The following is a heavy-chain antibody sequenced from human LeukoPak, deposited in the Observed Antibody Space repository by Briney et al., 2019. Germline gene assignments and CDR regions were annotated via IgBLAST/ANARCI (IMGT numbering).Heavy chain of an antibody. CDR2: INHSGST. V-gene: IGHV4-34*01. Sequence: SETLSLTCAVYGGSFSGYYWSWIRQPPGKGLEWIGEINHSGSTNYNPSLKSRVTISVDTSKNQFSLKLSSVTAADTAVYYCARGDYGDFRLDPWGQGTLVTVSS. J-gene: IGHJ5*02. D-gene: IGHD4-17*01. CDR1: GGSFSGYY. CDR3: ARGDYGDFRLDP.